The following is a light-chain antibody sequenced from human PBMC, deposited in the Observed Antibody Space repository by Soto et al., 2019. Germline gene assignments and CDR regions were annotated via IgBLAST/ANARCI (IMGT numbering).Light chain of an antibody. V-gene: IGKV1D-8*01. J-gene: IGKJ1*01. CDR1: QGISSY. Sequence: VIGMTQSPSVLSAATGDRVTISCLMSQGISSYLAWYQQKLGKAPELLIYAASTLQSGVPSRFSGSGSGTDFTLTISCLQSEDCATYYCQQYYSFPRTFGQGNQVEIK. CDR3: QQYYSFPRT. CDR2: AAS.